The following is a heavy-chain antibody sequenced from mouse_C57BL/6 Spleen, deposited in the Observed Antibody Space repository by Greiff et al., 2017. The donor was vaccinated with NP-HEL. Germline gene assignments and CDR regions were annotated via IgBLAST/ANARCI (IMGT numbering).Heavy chain of an antibody. CDR3: AREGTTEVAPYYMDY. V-gene: IGHV1-81*01. CDR1: GYTFTSYG. Sequence: QVQLQQSGAELARPGASVKLSCKASGYTFTSYGIRWVKQRTEQSLEWIGQIYPRSGNTYYNEKFKGKSTLTADKSSSTAYMKLRSLTSEDSADYSGAREGTTEVAPYYMDYWGQGTTRTVAT. D-gene: IGHD1-1*01. J-gene: IGHJ2*01. CDR2: IYPRSGNT.